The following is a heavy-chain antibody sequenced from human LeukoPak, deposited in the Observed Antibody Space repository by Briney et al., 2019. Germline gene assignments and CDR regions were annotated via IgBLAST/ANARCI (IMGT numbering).Heavy chain of an antibody. J-gene: IGHJ4*02. CDR3: ARDVYDYVWGSYRKDY. V-gene: IGHV3-74*01. D-gene: IGHD3-16*02. CDR1: GFSFSSYW. CDR2: IDSSGIDT. Sequence: PGGSLRLSCTASGFSFSSYWMHWVRQAPGKGLVWVSRIDSSGIDTTYADSAKGRFTISRDNAKNSLYLQMNSLRAEDTAVYYCARDVYDYVWGSYRKDYWGQGTLVTVSS.